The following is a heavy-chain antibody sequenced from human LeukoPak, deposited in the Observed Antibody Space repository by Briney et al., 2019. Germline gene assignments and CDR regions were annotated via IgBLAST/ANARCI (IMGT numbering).Heavy chain of an antibody. CDR3: AKDLPAAVTGLHY. V-gene: IGHV3-9*01. Sequence: GGSLRLSCAASGFTFSSYSMNWVRQAPGKGLEWVSGISWNSGSIDYADSVKGRFTISRDNAKKSLYLQMNSLRGEDTALYYCAKDLPAAVTGLHYWGQGTLVTVSS. CDR2: ISWNSGSI. D-gene: IGHD6-13*01. CDR1: GFTFSSYS. J-gene: IGHJ4*02.